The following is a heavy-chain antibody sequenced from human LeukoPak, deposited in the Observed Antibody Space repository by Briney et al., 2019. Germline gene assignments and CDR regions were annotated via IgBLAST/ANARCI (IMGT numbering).Heavy chain of an antibody. CDR3: ARETGIAAGTDYYGMDV. Sequence: SETLSLTCTVSGGSISSYYWSWIRQPAGKGLEWIGRIYTSGSTNYNPSLKSRVTMSVDTSKNQFSLKLSSVTAADTAVYYCARETGIAAGTDYYGMDVWGQGTTVTVSS. CDR2: IYTSGST. D-gene: IGHD6-13*01. J-gene: IGHJ6*02. V-gene: IGHV4-4*07. CDR1: GGSISSYY.